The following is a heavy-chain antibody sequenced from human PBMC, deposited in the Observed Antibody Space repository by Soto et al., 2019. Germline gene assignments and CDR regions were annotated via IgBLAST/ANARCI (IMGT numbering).Heavy chain of an antibody. CDR3: ARGDCSGGSCHEKYYYYYYGMDV. CDR2: IIPIFGTA. J-gene: IGHJ6*02. Sequence: SVKVSCKASVGTFSSYAISWVRQAPGQGLEWMGGIIPIFGTANYAQKFQGRVTITADESTSTAYMELSSLRSEDTAVYYCARGDCSGGSCHEKYYYYYYGMDVWGQGTTVTGSS. CDR1: VGTFSSYA. D-gene: IGHD2-15*01. V-gene: IGHV1-69*13.